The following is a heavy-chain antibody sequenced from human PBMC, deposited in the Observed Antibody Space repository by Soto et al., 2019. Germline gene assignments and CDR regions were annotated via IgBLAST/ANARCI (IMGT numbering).Heavy chain of an antibody. V-gene: IGHV4-30-4*01. CDR3: ARGPSGDKVHY. CDR1: GGSITSDYSC. CDR2: FFDSGTT. Sequence: QVQLQESGPGLVKPSQTLSLTCTVSGGSITSDYSCWSWIRQPPGEGLEWIGHFFDSGTTYTNPSLRSQVAISLDTSKNHFSLTLSSVTAADTAVYYCARGPSGDKVHYWGQGALVTVSS. D-gene: IGHD7-27*01. J-gene: IGHJ4*02.